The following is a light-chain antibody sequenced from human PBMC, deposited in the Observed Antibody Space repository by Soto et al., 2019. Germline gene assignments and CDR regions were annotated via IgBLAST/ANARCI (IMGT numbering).Light chain of an antibody. V-gene: IGKV3-20*01. Sequence: EVVMTQSPASLSASPGERVTLSCRASQNIRSSLAWYQQKPGQAPSLLIYRTSTRVIGIPARFSGSGSGTDFTLTISRLEPEDFAVYYCQQYGSSGTFGQGTKVDIK. CDR2: RTS. J-gene: IGKJ1*01. CDR1: QNIRSS. CDR3: QQYGSSGT.